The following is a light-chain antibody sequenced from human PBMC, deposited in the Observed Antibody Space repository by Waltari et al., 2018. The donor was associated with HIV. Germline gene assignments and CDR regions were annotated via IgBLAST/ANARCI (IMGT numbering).Light chain of an antibody. CDR3: QSADSSGAYWV. CDR1: AMPNQY. Sequence: SSELTQPPSVSVPPGQTARITCSGDAMPNQYAYWYQQKPGKAPILIIYKDTERPSGITGRFYGSTAGKTVTLTISGVQAEDEADDHGQSADSSGAYWVFGGGTRLTVL. V-gene: IGLV3-25*03. CDR2: KDT. J-gene: IGLJ3*02.